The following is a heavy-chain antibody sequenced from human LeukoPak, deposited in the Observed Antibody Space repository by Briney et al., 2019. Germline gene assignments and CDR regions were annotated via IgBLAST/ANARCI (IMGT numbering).Heavy chain of an antibody. D-gene: IGHD3-10*01. CDR1: RGSISSGNYY. J-gene: IGHJ4*02. Sequence: SETLSLTCTVSRGSISSGNYYWSWIRQPAGKGLEWIGRFHTRGSTNYNPSLKSRVIISVDTSKNQFSLKLSSVTAADTAVYYCARDRGYGSGSHIAPLDYWGQGALVTVSS. V-gene: IGHV4-61*02. CDR3: ARDRGYGSGSHIAPLDY. CDR2: FHTRGST.